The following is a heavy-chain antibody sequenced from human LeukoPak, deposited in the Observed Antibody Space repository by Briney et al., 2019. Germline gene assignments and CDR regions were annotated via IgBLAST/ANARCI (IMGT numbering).Heavy chain of an antibody. CDR2: IYPGDSDT. D-gene: IGHD3-9*01. Sequence: GGSLKISCQGSGYSFTSYWIGRVRQRPRDRLEWMGIIYPGDSDTRYSPSFQGQVTISADKSISTAYLQWSSLKASDTAMYYCARLSSRILTGYYLGGYFDYWGQGTLVTVSS. CDR3: ARLSSRILTGYYLGGYFDY. J-gene: IGHJ4*02. CDR1: GYSFTSYW. V-gene: IGHV5-51*01.